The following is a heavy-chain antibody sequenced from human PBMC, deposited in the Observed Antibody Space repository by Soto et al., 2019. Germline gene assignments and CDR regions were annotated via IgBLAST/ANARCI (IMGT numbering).Heavy chain of an antibody. V-gene: IGHV4-59*08. CDR2: IYYSGTT. CDR3: ARLLGYCSGGSCYSDAFDI. J-gene: IGHJ3*02. D-gene: IGHD2-15*01. Sequence: SETLSLTCTVSGGSISSYYWSWIRQPPGKGLEWIGYIYYSGTTNYNPSLKSRVTISVDTSKNQFSLKLSSVTAADTAVYYCARLLGYCSGGSCYSDAFDIWGQGTMVTVSS. CDR1: GGSISSYY.